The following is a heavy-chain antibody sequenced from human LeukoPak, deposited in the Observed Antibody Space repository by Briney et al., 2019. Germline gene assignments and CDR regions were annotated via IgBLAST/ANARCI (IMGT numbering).Heavy chain of an antibody. D-gene: IGHD3-10*01. J-gene: IGHJ6*04. CDR3: ARDQGVRGPYYYGMDV. CDR1: GGSISSYY. V-gene: IGHV4-59*01. CDR2: IYHGGST. Sequence: SETLSLTCTVSGGSISSYYWSWIRQPPGKGLEWIGYIYHGGSTNHNHSLKSRVTISVDTSNNQFSLKLSSVTAADTAVYYCARDQGVRGPYYYGMDVWGKGTTVTVSS.